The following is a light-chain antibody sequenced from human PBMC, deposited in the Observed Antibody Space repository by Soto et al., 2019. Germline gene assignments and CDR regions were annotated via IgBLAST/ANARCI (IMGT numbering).Light chain of an antibody. CDR3: QQINSYPIT. CDR2: AAS. J-gene: IGKJ5*01. Sequence: DIQLTQSPSFLSASVGDRVTITCRASQGINSYLAWYQQKPGKVPKLLIYAASTLQSGVPSRFSGSGSGTEFTLTISCLQTEDFATYYCQQINSYPITVGQGTRMEI. CDR1: QGINSY. V-gene: IGKV1-9*01.